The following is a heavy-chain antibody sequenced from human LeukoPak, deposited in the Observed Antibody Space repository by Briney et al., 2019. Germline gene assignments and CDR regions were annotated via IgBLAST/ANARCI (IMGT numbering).Heavy chain of an antibody. J-gene: IGHJ4*02. D-gene: IGHD3-22*01. Sequence: GESLKISCKGSGYSFTYYWIGWVRQMPGKGLEWMGIIYPGDSDTRYSPSFQGQVTISADKSISTAYLQWNSLKASDTAVYYCARGDDSTGYPPFDYWGQGTLVTVSS. CDR1: GYSFTYYW. CDR2: IYPGDSDT. V-gene: IGHV5-51*01. CDR3: ARGDDSTGYPPFDY.